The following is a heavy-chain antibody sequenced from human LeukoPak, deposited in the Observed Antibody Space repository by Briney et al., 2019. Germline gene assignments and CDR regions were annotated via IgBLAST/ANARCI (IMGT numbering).Heavy chain of an antibody. CDR3: ARDTTTTGFSWELDY. CDR1: GLTFSNHG. Sequence: PGGSLRLSCAASGLTFSNHGMHWVRQAPGKGLEWVSFIRYDGINKYYPHSVKGRFTISRDNSKNTLYLQMNSLRAEDTAVYYCARDTTTTGFSWELDYWGQGTLVTVSS. J-gene: IGHJ4*02. CDR2: IRYDGINK. V-gene: IGHV3-30*02. D-gene: IGHD1-1*01.